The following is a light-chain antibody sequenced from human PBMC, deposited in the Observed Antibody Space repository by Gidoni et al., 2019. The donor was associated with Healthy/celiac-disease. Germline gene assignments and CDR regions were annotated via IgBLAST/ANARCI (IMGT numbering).Light chain of an antibody. CDR1: SSYVGGYNY. CDR3: SSYTSSSTLV. Sequence: QSALTQPASVSGSPGQSLTISCTGTSSYVGGYNYVSWYQQHPGKAPKLMIYEVSNRPSGVSNRFSGSESGHTASLTISVLQAEDEADYYCSSYTSSSTLVFGGGTKLTVL. CDR2: EVS. V-gene: IGLV2-14*01. J-gene: IGLJ2*01.